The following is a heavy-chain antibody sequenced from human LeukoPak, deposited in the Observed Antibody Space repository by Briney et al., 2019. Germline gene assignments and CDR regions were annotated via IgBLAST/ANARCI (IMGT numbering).Heavy chain of an antibody. CDR2: ISPYNGNT. J-gene: IGHJ4*01. D-gene: IGHD2-21*01. V-gene: IGHV1-18*01. CDR1: GYIFINYG. CDR3: ATHGTYCGGDCYSYF. Sequence: GSVEVSCKASGYIFINYGINWVRQAPGQGLEWMGWISPYNGNTNYAQKLQGRVTMTTDTSTSTAYMELRSLTSDDTAVYYCATHGTYCGGDCYSYFWGHGTLITVSS.